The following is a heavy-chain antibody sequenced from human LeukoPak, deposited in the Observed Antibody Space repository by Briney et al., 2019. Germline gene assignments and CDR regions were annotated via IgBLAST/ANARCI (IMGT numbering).Heavy chain of an antibody. CDR1: GFTFSTSA. J-gene: IGHJ4*02. CDR3: ARDSPAYGGKGFDY. CDR2: ISESGGST. D-gene: IGHD4-23*01. V-gene: IGHV3-23*01. Sequence: GGSLRLSCVVSGFTFSTSAMSWVRQAPGKGLEWVSGISESGGSTYYADSVKGRFTISRDNSKNSLYLQMNSLRAEDTAIYYCARDSPAYGGKGFDYWGQGTLVTVSS.